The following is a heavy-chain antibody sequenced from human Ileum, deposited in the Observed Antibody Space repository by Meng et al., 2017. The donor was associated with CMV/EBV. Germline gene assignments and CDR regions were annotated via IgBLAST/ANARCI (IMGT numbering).Heavy chain of an antibody. CDR3: APRGVNRGNTWNSDDFDY. CDR2: IYWDDDT. CDR1: LTTFGVG. V-gene: IGHV2-5*02. D-gene: IGHD1-1*01. Sequence: LTTFGVGVGWIRQPPGETLECLVLIYWDDDTHYSPSLKYRLSITKDPSKNQVVLTMTNMDPVDTATYYCAPRGVNRGNTWNSDDFDYWGQGTLVTVSS. J-gene: IGHJ4*02.